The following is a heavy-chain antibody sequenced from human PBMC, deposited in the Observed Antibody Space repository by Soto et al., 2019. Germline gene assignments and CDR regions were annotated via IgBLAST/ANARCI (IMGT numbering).Heavy chain of an antibody. Sequence: QVQLVQSGAEVKKPGSSVKVSCKASGGTFSSYTISWVRQAPGQGLEWMGRIIPILGIANYAQKFQGRVTITADKSTSTAYMELSSLRSEDTAVYYCARGYCSGGSCWNWCDPGGQGTLVTVSS. D-gene: IGHD2-15*01. CDR2: IIPILGIA. CDR1: GGTFSSYT. J-gene: IGHJ5*02. V-gene: IGHV1-69*02. CDR3: ARGYCSGGSCWNWCDP.